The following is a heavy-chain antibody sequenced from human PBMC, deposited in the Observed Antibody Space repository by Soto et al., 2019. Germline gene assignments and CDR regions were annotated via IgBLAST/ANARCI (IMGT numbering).Heavy chain of an antibody. CDR2: INHSGST. J-gene: IGHJ4*02. V-gene: IGHV4-34*01. D-gene: IGHD2-8*02. CDR1: GGSFSGYY. CDR3: ASNKITGLFDY. Sequence: PSETLSLTCAVYGGSFSGYYWTWIRQPPGTGLEWIGEINHSGSTNYNPSLKSRVTISVDTSKNQFSLKLTSVTAADPAVYYCASNKITGLFDYWCQGTLVTVSS.